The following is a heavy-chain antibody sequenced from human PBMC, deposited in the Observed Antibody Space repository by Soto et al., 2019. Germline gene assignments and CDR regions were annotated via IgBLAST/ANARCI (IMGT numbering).Heavy chain of an antibody. V-gene: IGHV3-30*18. J-gene: IGHJ4*02. CDR2: ISYDGSNK. CDR3: AKDERRGIAAAGV. CDR1: GFTFSSYG. D-gene: IGHD6-13*01. Sequence: QVQLVESGGGVVQPGRSLRLSCAASGFTFSSYGMHSVRQAPGKGLEWVAVISYDGSNKYYADSVKGRFTSSRDNSTNKLSLQMNSLRAEDTAVYYCAKDERRGIAAAGVWGQGTLVTVSS.